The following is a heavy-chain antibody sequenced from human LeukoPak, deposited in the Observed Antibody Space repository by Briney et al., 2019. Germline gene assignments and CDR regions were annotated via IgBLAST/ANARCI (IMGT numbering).Heavy chain of an antibody. CDR1: GFTFSSYG. Sequence: GGSLRLSCAASGFTFSSYGMSWVRQAPGKGLEWVSGINWNGGSTGYADSVKGRFTISRDNAKNSLYLQMNSLRAEDTALYYCARALGYSNTFYYYYYYMDVWGKGTTVTVSS. CDR2: INWNGGST. J-gene: IGHJ6*03. V-gene: IGHV3-20*04. CDR3: ARALGYSNTFYYYYYYMDV. D-gene: IGHD4-11*01.